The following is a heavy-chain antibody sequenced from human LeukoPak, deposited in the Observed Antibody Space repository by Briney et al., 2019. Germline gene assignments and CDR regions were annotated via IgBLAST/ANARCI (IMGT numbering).Heavy chain of an antibody. D-gene: IGHD3-3*01. CDR2: IYTSGST. V-gene: IGHV4-4*09. Sequence: SETLSLTCTVSGGSISSYYWSWIRQPPGKGLEWIGYIYTSGSTNCNPSLKSRVTISVDTSKNQFSLKLSSVTAADTAVYYCARLDYDFWSGYDSYYFDYWGQGTLVTVSS. J-gene: IGHJ4*02. CDR1: GGSISSYY. CDR3: ARLDYDFWSGYDSYYFDY.